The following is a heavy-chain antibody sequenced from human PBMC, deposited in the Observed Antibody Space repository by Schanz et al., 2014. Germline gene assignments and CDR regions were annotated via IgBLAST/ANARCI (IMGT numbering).Heavy chain of an antibody. CDR3: ARPRFDYGEVDY. J-gene: IGHJ4*02. V-gene: IGHV3-21*01. Sequence: EVQLVESGGGLVKPGGSLRLSCEASEFTFSSYKMNWVRQAPGKGLEWVSSISSSSSYIYYADSVKGRFTISRDNAKNSLYLQMNSLRAEDTAVYYCARPRFDYGEVDYWGQGTLVTDSS. CDR1: EFTFSSYK. CDR2: ISSSSSYI. D-gene: IGHD4-17*01.